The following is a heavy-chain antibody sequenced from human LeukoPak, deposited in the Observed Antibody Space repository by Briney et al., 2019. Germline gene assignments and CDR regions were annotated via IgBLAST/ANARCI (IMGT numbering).Heavy chain of an antibody. J-gene: IGHJ5*02. V-gene: IGHV4-59*08. CDR1: GGSISNYY. D-gene: IGHD3-22*01. CDR2: IFYTGSI. Sequence: PSETLSLTCTVSGGSISNYYWSWIRQPPGKGLEWIGYIFYTGSINYNPSLRGRVTISVDTSKSQFSLRLSSVTAADTAVYYCARSYSASYDSPAGWFDPWGQGTPVTVSS. CDR3: ARSYSASYDSPAGWFDP.